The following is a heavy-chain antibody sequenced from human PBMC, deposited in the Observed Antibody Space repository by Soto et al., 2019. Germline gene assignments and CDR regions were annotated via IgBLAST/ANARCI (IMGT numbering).Heavy chain of an antibody. Sequence: ASVKVSCKASGYTFTSYDINWVRQATGQGFEYLGWMNPNSGNTNYAQKLQGIVTMTTDTSTSTAYMELRSLRSDDTAVYYCARYPLNYYDSSGYYPFDYWGQGTLVTVSS. CDR1: GYTFTSYD. CDR2: MNPNSGNT. V-gene: IGHV1-18*01. CDR3: ARYPLNYYDSSGYYPFDY. D-gene: IGHD3-22*01. J-gene: IGHJ4*02.